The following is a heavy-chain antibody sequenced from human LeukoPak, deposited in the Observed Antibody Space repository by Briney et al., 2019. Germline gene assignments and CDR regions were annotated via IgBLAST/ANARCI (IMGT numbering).Heavy chain of an antibody. V-gene: IGHV3-7*01. Sequence: GGSLRLSCAASGFTFSDYWMSWVRQAPGKGLEWVANIKQDGSEKYYVDSVKGRFTISRDNAKNSLYLQMNSLRAEDTAVYYCASTQKNSSGWSQAPSYYGRAVGAQGPRV. D-gene: IGHD6-13*01. CDR1: GFTFSDYW. CDR2: IKQDGSEK. CDR3: ASTQKNSSGWSQAPSYYGRAV. J-gene: IGHJ6*02.